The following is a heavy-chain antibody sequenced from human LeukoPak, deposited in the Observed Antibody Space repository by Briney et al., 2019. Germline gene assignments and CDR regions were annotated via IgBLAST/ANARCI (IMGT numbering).Heavy chain of an antibody. J-gene: IGHJ4*02. CDR3: ARQGGIAAPQDY. Sequence: KTSETLSLTCTVSGGSIGTYYWSWIRQPPGKGLEWIGYIYYSGITNYNPSLKSRVTISVDTSKNQFSLKLSSVTAADTAVYYCARQGGIAAPQDYWGQGTLVTVSS. V-gene: IGHV4-59*08. CDR1: GGSIGTYY. D-gene: IGHD6-6*01. CDR2: IYYSGIT.